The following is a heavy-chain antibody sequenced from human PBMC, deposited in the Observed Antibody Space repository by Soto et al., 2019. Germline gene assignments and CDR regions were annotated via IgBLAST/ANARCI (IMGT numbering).Heavy chain of an antibody. Sequence: GESLKISCAASGFTFSSYAMSWVRQAPGKGLEWVSAISGSGGSTYYADSVKGRFTISRDNSKNTLYLQMNSLRAEDTAVYYCAKVKYGDYPPLFDYWGQGTLVTVSS. CDR3: AKVKYGDYPPLFDY. CDR1: GFTFSSYA. J-gene: IGHJ4*02. V-gene: IGHV3-23*01. CDR2: ISGSGGST. D-gene: IGHD4-17*01.